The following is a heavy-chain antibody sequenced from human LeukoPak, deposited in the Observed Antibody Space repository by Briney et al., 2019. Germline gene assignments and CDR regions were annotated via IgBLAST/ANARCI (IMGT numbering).Heavy chain of an antibody. D-gene: IGHD2-2*02. CDR3: AGSPHCCCTRCYIRWLDP. CDR1: GGSISSYY. CDR2: IYYSGGT. V-gene: IGHV4-59*01. Sequence: PSETLSLTCTVSGGSISSYYWSWIRQPPGQGLEWIGYIYYSGGTNYNPSLMSRVTISVDTSKNQSSLKLSSVTAADTPVYYCAGSPHCCCTRCYIRWLDPWGQGTLGTLSS. J-gene: IGHJ5*02.